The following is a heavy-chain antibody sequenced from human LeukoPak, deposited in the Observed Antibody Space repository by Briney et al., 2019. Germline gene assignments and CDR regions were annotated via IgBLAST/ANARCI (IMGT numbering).Heavy chain of an antibody. CDR2: IRSKAYGGTT. V-gene: IGHV3-49*03. CDR1: GFTFGDYA. CDR3: TRAGIAVAGTRWFDP. Sequence: GGSLRLSCTASGFTFGDYAMSWFRQAPGKGLEWVGFIRSKAYGGTTEYAASVKGRFTTSRDDSKSIAYLQMNSLKTEDTAVYYCTRAGIAVAGTRWFDPWGQGTLVTVSS. J-gene: IGHJ5*02. D-gene: IGHD6-19*01.